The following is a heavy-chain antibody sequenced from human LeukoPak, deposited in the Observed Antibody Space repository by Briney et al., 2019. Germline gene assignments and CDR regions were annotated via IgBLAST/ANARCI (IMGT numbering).Heavy chain of an antibody. J-gene: IGHJ6*03. CDR2: ISWNSNNK. Sequence: GGSLRLSCVASGFTFDDHAMHWVRQAPGKGLEWVSGISWNSNNKAYVDSVRGRFTISRDKAKNSLYLQMNSLRVEDTAVYYCARTVTYAIRYYYYYMDVWGERTTVTVSS. CDR3: ARTVTYAIRYYYYYMDV. V-gene: IGHV3-9*01. CDR1: GFTFDDHA. D-gene: IGHD4-17*01.